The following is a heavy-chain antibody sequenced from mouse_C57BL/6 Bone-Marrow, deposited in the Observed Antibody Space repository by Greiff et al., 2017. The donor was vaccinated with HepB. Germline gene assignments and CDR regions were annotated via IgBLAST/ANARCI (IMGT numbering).Heavy chain of an antibody. CDR3: ARPPTVVATDYAMDY. CDR1: GFTFSDYG. V-gene: IGHV5-17*01. CDR2: ISSGSSTI. Sequence: EVQGVESGGGLVKPGGSLKLSCAASGFTFSDYGMHWVRQAPEKGLEWVAYISSGSSTIYYADTVKGRFTISRDNAKNTLFLQMTSLRSEDTAMYYCARPPTVVATDYAMDYWGQGTSVTVSS. J-gene: IGHJ4*01. D-gene: IGHD1-1*01.